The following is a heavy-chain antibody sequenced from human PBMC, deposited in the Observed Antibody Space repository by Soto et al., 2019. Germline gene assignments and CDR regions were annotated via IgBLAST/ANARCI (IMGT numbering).Heavy chain of an antibody. V-gene: IGHV4-4*02. D-gene: IGHD6-19*01. CDR2: VSHCGSA. Sequence: QVQLQESGPGLVKPSWTLSLTCAVSGGSISSTNWWSWVRQPPGKGLEWIGEVSHCGSANYNPSLQGRVTISVDTSKHQFSLSLSSVTAADTAVYYCASMRGHSSGWYEGWFDPGGQGTLVTVSS. CDR3: ASMRGHSSGWYEGWFDP. J-gene: IGHJ5*02. CDR1: GGSISSTNW.